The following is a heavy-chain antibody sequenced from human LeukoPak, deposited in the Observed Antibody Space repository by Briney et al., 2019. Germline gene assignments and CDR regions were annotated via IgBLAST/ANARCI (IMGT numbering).Heavy chain of an antibody. Sequence: ASVKVSCKASGGTFSSYTISWVRQAPGQGLEWMGWISAYNGNTNYAQKLQGRVTMTTDTSTSTAYMELRSLRSDDTAVYYCARVSPLTISKTFSYYYYGMDVWGQGTTVTVSS. CDR2: ISAYNGNT. D-gene: IGHD3-3*01. J-gene: IGHJ6*02. V-gene: IGHV1-18*01. CDR1: GGTFSSYT. CDR3: ARVSPLTISKTFSYYYYGMDV.